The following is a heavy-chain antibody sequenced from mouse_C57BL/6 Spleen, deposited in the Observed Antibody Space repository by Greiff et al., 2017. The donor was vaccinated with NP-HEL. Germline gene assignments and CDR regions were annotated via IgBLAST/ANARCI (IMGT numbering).Heavy chain of an antibody. J-gene: IGHJ3*01. CDR3: AREDDYLFAY. Sequence: QVQLQQSGAELARPGASVKLSCKASGYTFTSYGISWVKQRTGQGLEWIGEIYPRSGNTYYNEKFKGKATLTADKSSSTAYMELRSLTSEDSAVYFCAREDDYLFAYWGQGTLVTVSA. V-gene: IGHV1-81*01. CDR2: IYPRSGNT. CDR1: GYTFTSYG. D-gene: IGHD2-4*01.